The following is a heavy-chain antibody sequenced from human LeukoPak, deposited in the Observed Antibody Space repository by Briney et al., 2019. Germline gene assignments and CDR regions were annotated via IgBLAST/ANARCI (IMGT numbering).Heavy chain of an antibody. D-gene: IGHD2-8*02. CDR1: GFTFSTFA. J-gene: IGHJ4*02. CDR2: IFPSSDEI. V-gene: IGHV3-23*01. CDR3: ATYRQVLLPFES. Sequence: GGSLRLSCSASGFTFSTFAMSWVRQPPGKGLGGVSSIFPSSDEIHYADSVRGRFTISRDNSKSTLSLQMNSLRAEDTAIYYCATYRQVLLPFESWGQGTLVTVSS.